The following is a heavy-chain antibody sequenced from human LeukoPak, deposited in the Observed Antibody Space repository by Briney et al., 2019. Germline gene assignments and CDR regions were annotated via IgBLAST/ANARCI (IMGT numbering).Heavy chain of an antibody. CDR3: AAPGASGFVGNFWSGPLDY. CDR1: GYTFTSHY. V-gene: IGHV1-46*01. CDR2: INPSAGST. D-gene: IGHD3-3*01. Sequence: GASVKVSCRASGYTFTSHYMHWVRQATGQGLEWMGIINPSAGSTSYPQKFQGRVTMTRDTSTSTVYMELSGLRSEDTAVYYCAAPGASGFVGNFWSGPLDYWGQGTLVSVSS. J-gene: IGHJ4*02.